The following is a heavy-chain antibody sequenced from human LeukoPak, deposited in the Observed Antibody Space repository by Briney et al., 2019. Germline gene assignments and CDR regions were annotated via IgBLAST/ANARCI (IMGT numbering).Heavy chain of an antibody. CDR2: IIPIFGTA. CDR3: ARDRGQQLYPYFDY. D-gene: IGHD6-13*01. Sequence: SVKVSCKVSGGTFSSYAISWVRQAPGQGLEWMGGIIPIFGTANYAQKFQGRVTITTDESTSTAYMELSSLRSEDTAVYYCARDRGQQLYPYFDYWGQGTLVTVSS. V-gene: IGHV1-69*05. J-gene: IGHJ4*02. CDR1: GGTFSSYA.